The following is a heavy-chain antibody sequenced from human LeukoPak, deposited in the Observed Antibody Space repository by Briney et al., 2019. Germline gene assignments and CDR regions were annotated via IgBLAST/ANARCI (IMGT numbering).Heavy chain of an antibody. CDR1: GGSFSGYY. D-gene: IGHD2-2*01. V-gene: IGHV4-34*01. Sequence: PSETLSLTCAVYGGSFSGYYWSWIRQPPGKGLEWIGEINHSGSTNYNPSLKSRVTISVDTSKNQFSLKLSSVTAADTAVYYCARVPAGSIDYWGQGTLVTVSS. CDR2: INHSGST. J-gene: IGHJ4*02. CDR3: ARVPAGSIDY.